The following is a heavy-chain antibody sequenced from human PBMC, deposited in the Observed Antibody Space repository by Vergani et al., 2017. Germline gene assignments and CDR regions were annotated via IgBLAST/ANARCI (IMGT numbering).Heavy chain of an antibody. J-gene: IGHJ6*03. Sequence: QVQLQESGPGLLKPSQTLSLTCTVSGASVSRGTYYWTWIRQPAGKKLEWIVRMYTSGHTIYNPSLERRVTMSVDTSKNQFSLQLSSVTAADTAVYYCARASHCINCYSEVPNGPGYYYMDVWGKGTTVTVSS. V-gene: IGHV4-61*02. CDR1: GASVSRGTYY. CDR3: ARASHCINCYSEVPNGPGYYYMDV. CDR2: MYTSGHT. D-gene: IGHD2-21*01.